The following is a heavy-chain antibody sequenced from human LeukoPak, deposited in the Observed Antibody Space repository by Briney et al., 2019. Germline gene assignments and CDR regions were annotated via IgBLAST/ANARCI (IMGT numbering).Heavy chain of an antibody. D-gene: IGHD3-3*01. CDR3: ARVYDSDYYFDY. J-gene: IGHJ4*02. Sequence: SQTLSLTCAVSGGSINSGGYSWSWLRQPPGKGLEWIGYIYHSGSTYYNPSLKSRVTISVDRSKNQFSLKLSSVTAADTAVYYCARVYDSDYYFDYWGQGTLVTVSS. CDR1: GGSINSGGYS. V-gene: IGHV4-30-2*01. CDR2: IYHSGST.